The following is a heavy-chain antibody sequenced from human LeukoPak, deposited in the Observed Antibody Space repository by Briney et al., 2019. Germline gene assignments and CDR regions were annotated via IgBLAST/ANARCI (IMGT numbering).Heavy chain of an antibody. D-gene: IGHD3-9*01. J-gene: IGHJ4*02. CDR2: IDPSDSYT. V-gene: IGHV5-10-1*01. Sequence: ESLKISCKGFGYRFTNYWITWVRQMPGKGLESVGRIDPSDSYTNYSPSFQGHVTMSADRSIGTAYLQWSSLQASDTAMYYCARLTSVTGYGDYWGQGTLVTVSS. CDR3: ARLTSVTGYGDY. CDR1: GYRFTNYW.